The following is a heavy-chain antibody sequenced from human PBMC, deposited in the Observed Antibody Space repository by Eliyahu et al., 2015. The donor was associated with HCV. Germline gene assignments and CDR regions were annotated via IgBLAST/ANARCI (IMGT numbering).Heavy chain of an antibody. V-gene: IGHV1-46*01. J-gene: IGHJ3*02. CDR1: GYTLTTYY. D-gene: IGHD1-1*01. CDR3: ARANWRSAFDI. Sequence: QVQLVQSGTEVKKPGASVKVSCKASGYTLTTYYIHWVRQAPGQGLEWMGMIIPNGGRVTYAQKFQDRVTMTADTSTGTVYMELSSLGSEDTAIYFCARANWRSAFDIWGQGTVVTVSS. CDR2: IIPNGGRV.